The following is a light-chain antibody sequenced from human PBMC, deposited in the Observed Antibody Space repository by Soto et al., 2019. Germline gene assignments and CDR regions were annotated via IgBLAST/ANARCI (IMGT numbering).Light chain of an antibody. V-gene: IGKV1-5*01. Sequence: DIQMTQSPATLSASVGDRVTITCRASQSVRSWLAWYQQKPGTAPKLLIFDASRLESGVPSRFSGSASGTEFTLTISSLQPDDFATYFCQQANSFPITFGQGTRLEIK. CDR2: DAS. CDR1: QSVRSW. CDR3: QQANSFPIT. J-gene: IGKJ5*01.